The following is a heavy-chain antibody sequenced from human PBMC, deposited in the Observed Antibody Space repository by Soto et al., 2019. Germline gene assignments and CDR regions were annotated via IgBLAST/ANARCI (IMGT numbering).Heavy chain of an antibody. J-gene: IGHJ4*02. Sequence: PGGSLRLSCAASGFTFSSYWMSWVRQAPGKGLEWVANIKQDGSEKYYVDSVKGRFTISRDNAKNSLYLQMNSLRAEDTAVYYCAREGGSNGYSYGDSDYWGQGTLVTVSS. D-gene: IGHD5-18*01. CDR1: GFTFSSYW. CDR3: AREGGSNGYSYGDSDY. V-gene: IGHV3-7*05. CDR2: IKQDGSEK.